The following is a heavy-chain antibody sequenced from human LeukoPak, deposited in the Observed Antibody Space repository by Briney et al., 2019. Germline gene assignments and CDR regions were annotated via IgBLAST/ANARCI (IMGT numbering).Heavy chain of an antibody. J-gene: IGHJ4*02. V-gene: IGHV3-9*01. Sequence: GRSLRLSCAASGFTFDDYAMHWVRQAPGKGLEWVSGISWNSGSIGYADSVKGRFTISRDNAKNSLYLQMNSLRAEDTALYYCAKGIRFSGWYRSWGQGTLVTVSS. CDR1: GFTFDDYA. D-gene: IGHD6-19*01. CDR2: ISWNSGSI. CDR3: AKGIRFSGWYRS.